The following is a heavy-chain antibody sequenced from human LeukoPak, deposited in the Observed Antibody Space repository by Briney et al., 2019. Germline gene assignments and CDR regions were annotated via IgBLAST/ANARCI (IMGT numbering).Heavy chain of an antibody. CDR3: ARDQDQLPDY. CDR1: GFTSSSYW. J-gene: IGHJ4*02. V-gene: IGHV3-7*01. CDR2: IKQDGSEK. Sequence: GGSLRLSCAASGFTSSSYWMSWVRQAPGKGLEWVANIKQDGSEKYYVDSVKGRFTISRDNAKNSLYLQMNSLRAEDTAVYYCARDQDQLPDYWGQGTLVTVSS. D-gene: IGHD2-2*01.